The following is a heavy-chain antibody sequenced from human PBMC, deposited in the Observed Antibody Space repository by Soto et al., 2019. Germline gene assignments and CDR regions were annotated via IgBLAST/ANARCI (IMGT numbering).Heavy chain of an antibody. J-gene: IGHJ4*02. Sequence: QVQLQESGPGLVKPSQTLSLTCTVSGGSIRSGGYYWSWIRQHTGTGLEWIGNIFYSGSPYYNPSLKSRVTNSVDTAKNPFSLNLSSVTAADTALYFCARSYYNSYVYGYWGQGTLGTGSS. CDR1: GGSIRSGGYY. V-gene: IGHV4-31*03. D-gene: IGHD4-4*01. CDR2: IFYSGSP. CDR3: ARSYYNSYVYGY.